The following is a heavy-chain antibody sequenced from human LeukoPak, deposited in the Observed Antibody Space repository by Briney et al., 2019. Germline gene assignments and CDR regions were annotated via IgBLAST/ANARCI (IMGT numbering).Heavy chain of an antibody. CDR2: INPTSGAT. V-gene: IGHV1-2*02. CDR1: GYTFTVYY. D-gene: IGHD7-27*01. Sequence: HGASVKVSRKPSGYTFTVYYMHWVRQAPRQGLEWVGWINPTSGATNYAQKFQGRVTMTRDTSISTAYMELSGLRSDDTAVYYCARGPHWDPHFDYWGQGTLVTVSS. J-gene: IGHJ4*02. CDR3: ARGPHWDPHFDY.